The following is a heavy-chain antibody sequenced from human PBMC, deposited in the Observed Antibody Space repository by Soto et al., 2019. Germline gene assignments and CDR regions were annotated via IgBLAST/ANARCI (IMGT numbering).Heavy chain of an antibody. J-gene: IGHJ4*02. CDR3: GRLEGLAPISCYFDY. CDR1: GGSISRGDYY. D-gene: IGHD3-9*01. Sequence: SETLSLTCTGSGGSISRGDYYWSWIRQPPGKGLEGIGYIYYSGSTYYNPSLESRVTISVDKSKNQFSLKLRSVTAADTAVYYCGRLEGLAPISCYFDYWGQGALVTVSS. V-gene: IGHV4-30-4*01. CDR2: IYYSGST.